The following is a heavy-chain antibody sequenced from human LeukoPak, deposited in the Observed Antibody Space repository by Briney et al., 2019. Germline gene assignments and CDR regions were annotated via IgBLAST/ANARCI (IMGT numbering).Heavy chain of an antibody. Sequence: PGRSLRLSCAASGFTFSSYGMHWVRQAPGKGLEWVAVIWYDGSNKYYADSVKGRFTISRDNSENTLYLQMNSLRAEDTAVYYCAREGLYDYVWGSYRNFDYWGQGTLVTVSS. D-gene: IGHD3-16*02. V-gene: IGHV3-33*01. CDR2: IWYDGSNK. CDR3: AREGLYDYVWGSYRNFDY. J-gene: IGHJ4*02. CDR1: GFTFSSYG.